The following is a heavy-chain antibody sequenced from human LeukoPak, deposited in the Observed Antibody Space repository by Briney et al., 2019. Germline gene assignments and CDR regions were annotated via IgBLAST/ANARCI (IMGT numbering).Heavy chain of an antibody. CDR3: ASYDSSGYYGFDY. CDR2: IIPIFGTA. V-gene: IGHV1-69*05. J-gene: IGHJ4*02. CDR1: GGTFSSYA. Sequence: GASVKVSCKASGGTFSSYAISWVRQAPGQGLEWMGGIIPIFGTANYAQKFQGRVTITTDESTSTAYMELSSLRSEDTAVYYCASYDSSGYYGFDYWGQGTLVTVSP. D-gene: IGHD3-22*01.